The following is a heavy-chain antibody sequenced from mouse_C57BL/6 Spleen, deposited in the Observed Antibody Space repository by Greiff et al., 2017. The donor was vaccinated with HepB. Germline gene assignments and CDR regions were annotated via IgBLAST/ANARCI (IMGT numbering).Heavy chain of an antibody. D-gene: IGHD1-1*01. V-gene: IGHV3-6*01. CDR1: GYSIPSGYY. Sequence: EVHLVESGPGLVKPSQSLSLTCSVTGYSIPSGYYWNWIRQFPGNKLEWMGYISYDGSNNYNPSLKNRISITRDTSKNQFFLKLNSVTTEDTATYYCARVTTQGSIHVWAEGTPVFISS. CDR3: ARVTTQGSIHV. CDR2: ISYDGSN. J-gene: IGHJ1*01.